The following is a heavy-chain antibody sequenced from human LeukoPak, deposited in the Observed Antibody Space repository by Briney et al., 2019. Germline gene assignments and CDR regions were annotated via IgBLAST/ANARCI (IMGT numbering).Heavy chain of an antibody. V-gene: IGHV1-2*06. J-gene: IGHJ4*02. D-gene: IGHD3-22*01. CDR2: INPNSGGT. CDR3: ARGLRYYDSSGYIDY. Sequence: GSSVKVSCKASGGTFSSYAISWVRQAPGQGLEWMGRINPNSGGTNYAQKFQGRVTMTRDTSISTAYMELSRLRSDDTAVYYCARGLRYYDSSGYIDYWGQGTLVTVSS. CDR1: GGTFSSYA.